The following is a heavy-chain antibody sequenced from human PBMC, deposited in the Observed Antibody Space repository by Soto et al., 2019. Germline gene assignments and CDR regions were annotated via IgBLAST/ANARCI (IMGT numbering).Heavy chain of an antibody. V-gene: IGHV1-69*02. CDR3: ASSYGYYFDY. J-gene: IGHJ4*02. CDR1: GGTFSSYT. D-gene: IGHD3-16*02. Sequence: SVKVSCKASGGTFSSYTFNWVRQAPGQGLEWMGRIIPILGIANYPQKFQGRVTITADKSTSTTYMELSSLRSEDTAVFYCASSYGYYFDYWGQGTLVTVSS. CDR2: IIPILGIA.